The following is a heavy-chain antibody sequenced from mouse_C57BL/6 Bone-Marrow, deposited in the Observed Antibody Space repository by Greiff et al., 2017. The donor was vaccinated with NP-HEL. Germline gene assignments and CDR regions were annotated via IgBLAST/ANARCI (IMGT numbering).Heavy chain of an antibody. V-gene: IGHV5-9*01. J-gene: IGHJ3*01. CDR3: ARPSYYGPFAY. Sequence: EVKLVESGGGLVKPGGSLKLSSAASGFTFSSYTMSWVRQTPEKRLEWVATISGGGGNTYYPDSVKGRFTISRDNAKNTLYLQMSSLRSEDTALYYCARPSYYGPFAYWGQGTLVTVSA. CDR1: GFTFSSYT. D-gene: IGHD1-1*02. CDR2: ISGGGGNT.